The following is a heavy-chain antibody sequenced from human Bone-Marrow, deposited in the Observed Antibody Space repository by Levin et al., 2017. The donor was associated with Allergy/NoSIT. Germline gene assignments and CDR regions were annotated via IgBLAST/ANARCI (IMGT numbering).Heavy chain of an antibody. CDR1: GGSIRSSTYS. V-gene: IGHV4-39*01. CDR3: ARAPYYGPARPYRSDY. J-gene: IGHJ4*02. CDR2: VYYTGST. D-gene: IGHD3-10*01. Sequence: SQTLSLPCSVSGGSIRSSTYSWCWIRQPPGKGLEWIGNVYYTGSTHYNPSLKSRVPISADTSKNQFSLKLSSVTAADTAVYYCARAPYYGPARPYRSDYWGQGTLVTVSS.